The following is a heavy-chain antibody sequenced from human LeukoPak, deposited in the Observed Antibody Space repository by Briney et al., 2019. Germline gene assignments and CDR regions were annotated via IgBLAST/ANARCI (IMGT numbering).Heavy chain of an antibody. CDR2: IRNKAKSYTT. V-gene: IGHV3-72*01. Sequence: PGWSVRLSCPASGLSFSDHYMDWVGQAPGKGLEWVGRIRNKAKSYTTDYAASVKGRFTISRDDSKNSLYLQMNSLKTEDTAAYYCTRPPSGSGIYSSDYWGQGTLVTVSS. CDR1: GLSFSDHY. CDR3: TRPPSGSGIYSSDY. D-gene: IGHD1-26*01. J-gene: IGHJ4*02.